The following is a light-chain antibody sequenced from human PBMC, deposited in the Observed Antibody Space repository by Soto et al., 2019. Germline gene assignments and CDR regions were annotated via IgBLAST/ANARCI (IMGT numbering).Light chain of an antibody. J-gene: IGLJ7*01. CDR1: SSNIGAGYD. V-gene: IGLV1-40*01. Sequence: QAVVTQPPSVSGAPGQRVTISCTGSSSNIGAGYDVHWYQQLPGTAPKLLIYGNSNRPSGVPDRFSGSKSGTSASLAITGLQAEDEADHYCQSYDSSLSGWVFGGGTQLTVL. CDR2: GNS. CDR3: QSYDSSLSGWV.